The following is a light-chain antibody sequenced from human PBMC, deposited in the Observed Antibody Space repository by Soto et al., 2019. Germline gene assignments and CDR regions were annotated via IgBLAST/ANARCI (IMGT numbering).Light chain of an antibody. CDR3: QQYNSYPLT. V-gene: IGKV1-16*02. CDR2: DAS. Sequence: DIQLTQSPSSLSASVGDRVTITCRATHDVGIYIAWYQQKRGKAPKPLIYDASILQGGVPSKFGGSGSGIDFTLTISSLQPEDFATYYCQQYNSYPLTFGGGTRVEMK. J-gene: IGKJ4*01. CDR1: HDVGIY.